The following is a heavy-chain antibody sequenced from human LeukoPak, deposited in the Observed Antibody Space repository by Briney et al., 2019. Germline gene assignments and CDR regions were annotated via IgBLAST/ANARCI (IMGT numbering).Heavy chain of an antibody. D-gene: IGHD6-13*01. CDR3: ARGVYIAAAQYAY. Sequence: PSETLSLTCTVSGGSISSYYWSWIRQPPGKGLEWIGEINHSGSTNYNPSLKSRVTISVDTSKNQFSLKLSSVTAADTAVYYCARGVYIAAAQYAYWGQGTLVTVSS. V-gene: IGHV4-34*01. CDR2: INHSGST. J-gene: IGHJ4*02. CDR1: GGSISSYY.